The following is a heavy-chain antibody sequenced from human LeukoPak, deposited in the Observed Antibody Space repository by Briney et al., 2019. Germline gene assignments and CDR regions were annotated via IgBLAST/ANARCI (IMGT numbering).Heavy chain of an antibody. J-gene: IGHJ4*02. D-gene: IGHD3-22*01. Sequence: VASVEVSCKASGGTFSSYAISWVRQAPGQGLEWMGGIIPIFGTANYAQKFQGRVTITADESTSTAYMELSSLRSEDTAVYYCARDYYDSSGYFYGYWGQGTLVTVSS. CDR1: GGTFSSYA. V-gene: IGHV1-69*13. CDR3: ARDYYDSSGYFYGY. CDR2: IIPIFGTA.